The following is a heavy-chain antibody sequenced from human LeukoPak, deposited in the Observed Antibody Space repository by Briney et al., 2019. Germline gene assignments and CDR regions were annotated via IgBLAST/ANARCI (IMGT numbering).Heavy chain of an antibody. CDR2: INPSGGST. V-gene: IGHV1-46*01. J-gene: IGHJ5*02. CDR1: GYTFTSYY. CDR3: ARVKGSVRLRDQNWFDP. D-gene: IGHD3-3*01. Sequence: GASVKVSCKASGYTFTSYYMHWVRQAPGQGLEWMGIINPSGGSTSYAQKFQGRVTMTRDMSTSTVYMELSSLRSEDTAVYYCARVKGSVRLRDQNWFDPWGQGTLVTVSS.